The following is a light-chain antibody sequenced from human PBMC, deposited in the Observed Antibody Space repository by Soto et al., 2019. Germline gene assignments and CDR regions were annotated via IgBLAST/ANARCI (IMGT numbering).Light chain of an antibody. CDR1: QSIGIF. CDR3: QHSYNIVT. J-gene: IGKJ4*01. Sequence: DIQMTQSPSSLSASVGDKVTITCRASQSIGIFLNWYQQKPGKAPQLLFYTASSLPSVDPSRFTYSGSGKDFTLTPSTLQAQDFATYYCQHSYNIVTLGGGTKV. CDR2: TAS. V-gene: IGKV1-39*01.